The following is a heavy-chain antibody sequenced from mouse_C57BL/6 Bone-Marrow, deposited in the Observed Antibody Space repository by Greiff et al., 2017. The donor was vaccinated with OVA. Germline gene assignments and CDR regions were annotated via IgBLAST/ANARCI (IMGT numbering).Heavy chain of an antibody. D-gene: IGHD1-1*01. V-gene: IGHV1-59*01. CDR3: AREGDYYGSLWYFDV. Sequence: QVQLQQSGAELVRPGTSVKLSCKASGYTFTSYWMHWVKQRPGQGLEWIGVIDPSDSYTNYNQKFKGKATLTVDTSSSTAYMQLSSLTSEDSAVYYCAREGDYYGSLWYFDVWGTGTTVTVSS. CDR1: GYTFTSYW. CDR2: IDPSDSYT. J-gene: IGHJ1*03.